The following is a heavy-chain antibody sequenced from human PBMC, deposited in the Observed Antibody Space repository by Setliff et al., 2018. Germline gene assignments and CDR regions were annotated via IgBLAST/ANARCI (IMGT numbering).Heavy chain of an antibody. CDR1: GDTSTTYA. CDR2: INPNSGGT. D-gene: IGHD3-22*01. CDR3: ATASGSSGYLAPYAFDI. V-gene: IGHV1-2*06. J-gene: IGHJ3*02. Sequence: ASVKVSCKASGDTSTTYAIHWVRQAPGQGLEWMGRINPNSGGTNYAQKFQGRVTMTRDTSISTAYMELSRLRSEDTAVYYCATASGSSGYLAPYAFDIWGQGTMVTV.